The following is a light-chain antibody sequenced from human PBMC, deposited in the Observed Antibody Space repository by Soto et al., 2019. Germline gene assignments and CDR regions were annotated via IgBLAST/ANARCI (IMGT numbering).Light chain of an antibody. V-gene: IGLV2-14*01. CDR1: SSDIGNYNY. CDR2: EVT. CDR3: SSYSASSTRVV. Sequence: QSVLTQPASVSGSPGQSITISCTGTSSDIGNYNYVSWYQHHPGRAPKVMIYEVTNRPSGVSDRFSGSKSGDTASLTISGLQAEDEADYYCSSYSASSTRVVFGGGTKVTVL. J-gene: IGLJ2*01.